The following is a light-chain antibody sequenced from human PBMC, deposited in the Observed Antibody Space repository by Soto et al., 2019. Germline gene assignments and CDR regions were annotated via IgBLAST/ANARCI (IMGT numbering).Light chain of an antibody. CDR2: DVS. J-gene: IGLJ1*01. CDR3: NSYTSSSTLV. V-gene: IGLV2-14*01. Sequence: QSALTQPASVSGSPGQSITISCTGTSSDVGNYNYVSWYQQHPGKAPKLMIYDVSNRPSGVSNRFSGSKSGNTASLTISGLQAEDEADYYCNSYTSSSTLVFGTGTKLTVL. CDR1: SSDVGNYNY.